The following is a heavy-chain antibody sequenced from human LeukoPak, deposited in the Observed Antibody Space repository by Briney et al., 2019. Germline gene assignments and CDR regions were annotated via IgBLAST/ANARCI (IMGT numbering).Heavy chain of an antibody. CDR2: IYYSGST. D-gene: IGHD2-2*01. CDR3: ARGGGYCSSTSCYPNAFDI. Sequence: SQTLSLTCIVSGGSISSGDYYWSWIRRPPGKGLEWIGYIYYSGSTYYNPSLKSRVTISVDTSKNQFSLKLSSVTAADTAVYYCARGGGYCSSTSCYPNAFDIWGQGTMVTVSS. V-gene: IGHV4-30-4*08. CDR1: GGSISSGDYY. J-gene: IGHJ3*02.